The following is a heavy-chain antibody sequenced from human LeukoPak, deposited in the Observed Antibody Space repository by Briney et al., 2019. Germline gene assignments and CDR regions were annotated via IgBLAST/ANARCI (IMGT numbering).Heavy chain of an antibody. J-gene: IGHJ4*02. CDR2: ISSTGSTI. CDR1: GFTFSTYS. V-gene: IGHV3-48*04. Sequence: GGSLRLSCTASGFTFSTYSMNWVRQAPGKGLEWVSYISSTGSTIYYADSVKGRFTISRDNAKNSLYLQMNSLRAEDTAVYYCARGLLGVRGYFDYWGQGTLVTVSS. CDR3: ARGLLGVRGYFDY. D-gene: IGHD3-10*02.